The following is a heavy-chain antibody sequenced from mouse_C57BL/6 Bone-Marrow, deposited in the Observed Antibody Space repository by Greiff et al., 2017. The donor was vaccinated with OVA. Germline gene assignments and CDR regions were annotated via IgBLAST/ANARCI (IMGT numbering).Heavy chain of an antibody. J-gene: IGHJ4*01. V-gene: IGHV4-1*01. Sequence: EVKLQESGGGLVQPGGSLKLSCAASGIDFSRYWMSWVRRAPGKGLEWIGEINPASSTINYAPSLKDKFIISRDNAKNTLYLQMSKVRSEDTALYDCASSYYYGSREKAMDYWGQGTSVTVSS. D-gene: IGHD1-1*01. CDR2: INPASSTI. CDR3: ASSYYYGSREKAMDY. CDR1: GIDFSRYW.